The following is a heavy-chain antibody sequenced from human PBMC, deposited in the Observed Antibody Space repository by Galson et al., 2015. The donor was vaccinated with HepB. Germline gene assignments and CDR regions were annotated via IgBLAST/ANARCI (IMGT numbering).Heavy chain of an antibody. CDR3: VRYTANYQAFDI. V-gene: IGHV3-7*03. Sequence: SLRLSCAASGFTFSSYRMTWVRQAPGKGLEWVANIKQDGSEKYYVDSVKGRFTFSRDNAKNLMYLQMNSLRAEDTAVYYCVRYTANYQAFDIWGQGTMVTVSS. J-gene: IGHJ3*02. D-gene: IGHD4/OR15-4a*01. CDR2: IKQDGSEK. CDR1: GFTFSSYR.